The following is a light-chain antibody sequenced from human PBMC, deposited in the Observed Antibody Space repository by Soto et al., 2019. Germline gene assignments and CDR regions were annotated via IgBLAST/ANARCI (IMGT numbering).Light chain of an antibody. CDR1: QSVPANY. V-gene: IGKV3-20*01. Sequence: EIVLTQSPGTLSLSPGERVTLSCRASQSVPANYLAWYQQKPGQAPRLLIYGASNRATGIPDRFSGSGSGTDFTLTVSRLEPEDVALYYCLQYGTPWWTFGQGARVEIK. J-gene: IGKJ1*01. CDR3: LQYGTPWWT. CDR2: GAS.